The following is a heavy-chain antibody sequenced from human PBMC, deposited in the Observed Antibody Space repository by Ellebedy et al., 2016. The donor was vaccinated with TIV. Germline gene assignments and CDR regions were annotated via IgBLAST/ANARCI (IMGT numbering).Heavy chain of an antibody. CDR2: FDPEDGGT. CDR1: GYTLTELS. D-gene: IGHD3-22*01. J-gene: IGHJ4*02. Sequence: AASVKVSCKVSGYTLTELSMHWVRQAPGKGLEWMGGFDPEDGGTIYAQTFQGRITMTEDTSADTAYMELSSLRSEDTAVYFCATCDSYHSGGSRLVVFDYWGQGALVTVSS. V-gene: IGHV1-24*01. CDR3: ATCDSYHSGGSRLVVFDY.